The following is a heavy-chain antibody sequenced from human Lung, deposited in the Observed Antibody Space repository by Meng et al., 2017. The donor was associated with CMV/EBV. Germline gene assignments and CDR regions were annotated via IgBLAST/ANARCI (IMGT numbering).Heavy chain of an antibody. D-gene: IGHD2-21*01. CDR3: ARRPMLYCGTDCEVDF. CDR2: IYPSDSDT. CDR1: GYSFASYC. J-gene: IGHJ4*02. V-gene: IGHV5-51*01. Sequence: GGSLRLXCEGSGYSFASYCIGWVRQMPGKGLEWMGIIYPSDSDTIYNPSFEGQVTISADTSINTAYLQWNSLKASDTAMYYCARRPMLYCGTDCEVDFLGQRTLVTVSS.